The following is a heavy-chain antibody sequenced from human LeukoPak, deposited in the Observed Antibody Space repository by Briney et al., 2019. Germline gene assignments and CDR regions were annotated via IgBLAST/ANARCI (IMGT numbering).Heavy chain of an antibody. CDR1: GFSFSGYN. CDR3: ARDVVTEVVTLTTTDS. D-gene: IGHD2-21*02. CDR2: IRSTGSYI. V-gene: IGHV3-21*06. Sequence: GGSLRLSCTASGFSFSGYNMQWVRQAPGKGLAWVSSIRSTGSYIHYADSVKGRFTVSRDNAKNSLYLQMNSLKAEDTAVYYCARDVVTEVVTLTTTDSWGQGTLVTVSS. J-gene: IGHJ4*02.